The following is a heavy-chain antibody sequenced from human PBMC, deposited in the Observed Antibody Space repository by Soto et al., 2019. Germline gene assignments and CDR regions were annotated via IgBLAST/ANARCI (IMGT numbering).Heavy chain of an antibody. CDR1: GYSFTSYW. V-gene: IGHV5-51*01. J-gene: IGHJ5*02. Sequence: GESRKISCKGSGYSFTSYWIGWVRQMPGKGLEWMGIIYPGDSDTSYSPSFQGQVTISADKSISTAYLQWSTLKASDTAMYYCAQTSRSWYGTTWFDTWGQGNLVTVSS. CDR2: IYPGDSDT. CDR3: AQTSRSWYGTTWFDT. D-gene: IGHD6-13*01.